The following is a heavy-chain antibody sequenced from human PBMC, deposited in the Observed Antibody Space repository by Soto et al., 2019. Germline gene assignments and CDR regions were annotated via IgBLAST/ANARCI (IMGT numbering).Heavy chain of an antibody. CDR2: ISISSSTR. CDR3: ARDFKRYSSPPGPLEY. J-gene: IGHJ4*02. CDR1: GFTFSSYV. Sequence: GGSLRLSCAASGFTFSSYVINWLRQAPGKGLEWVSYISISSSTRYYADSVRGRFTISRDNAKNSLYLQMNSLRAEDTAVYYCARDFKRYSSPPGPLEYWGLGTLVTVSS. D-gene: IGHD6-13*01. V-gene: IGHV3-48*01.